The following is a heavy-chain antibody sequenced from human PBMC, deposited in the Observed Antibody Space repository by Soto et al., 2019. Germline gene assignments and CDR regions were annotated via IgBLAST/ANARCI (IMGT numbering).Heavy chain of an antibody. D-gene: IGHD3-22*01. Sequence: LGESLKISCKGSGYTFTNFWIGWVRQMPGKGLEWMGIIYPGDSDTRYSPSFQGQVTISADKSISTAYLQWSSLKASDTAMYYSARHSHPITMIAGYYYGMDVWGQGTTVTVSS. V-gene: IGHV5-51*01. CDR1: GYTFTNFW. CDR2: IYPGDSDT. CDR3: ARHSHPITMIAGYYYGMDV. J-gene: IGHJ6*02.